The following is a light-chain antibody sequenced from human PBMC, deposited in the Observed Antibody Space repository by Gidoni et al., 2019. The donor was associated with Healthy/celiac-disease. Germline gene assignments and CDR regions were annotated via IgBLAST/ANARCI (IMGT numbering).Light chain of an antibody. CDR1: QSVSSY. J-gene: IGKJ1*01. V-gene: IGKV3-11*01. Sequence: EIVLTQSPATLSLSPGERATLSCRPSQSVSSYLAWYQQKPGQAPRLLRYDASNRATGIPARFSGSGSGTDFTLTISSLEPEDFAVYYCQQRSNWPPTFGQGTKVEIK. CDR2: DAS. CDR3: QQRSNWPPT.